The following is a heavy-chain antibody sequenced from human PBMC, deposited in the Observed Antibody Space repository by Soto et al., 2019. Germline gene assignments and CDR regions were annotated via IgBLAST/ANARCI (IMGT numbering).Heavy chain of an antibody. CDR1: GLTFSRFA. Sequence: EVQVLQSGGGLVQPGGSLRLSCAASGLTFSRFAMSWVRQAPGKGLDWVATIHGSGAITNYADSVRGRFTISRDNSKDTMYLQLNTLRVEDTAVYYCAKDKGPGSYTNWCFDVWGRGTLVTVSS. D-gene: IGHD3-10*01. CDR3: AKDKGPGSYTNWCFDV. CDR2: IHGSGAIT. J-gene: IGHJ2*01. V-gene: IGHV3-23*01.